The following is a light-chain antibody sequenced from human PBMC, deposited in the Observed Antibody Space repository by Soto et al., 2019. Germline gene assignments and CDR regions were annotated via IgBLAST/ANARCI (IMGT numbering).Light chain of an antibody. J-gene: IGLJ3*02. Sequence: SYELTQSPSVSVAPGQTARITCGGNNIGSKSVHWYRQKPGQAPVVVVHDDSDRPSGIPERFSGSNSGNMATLTISGVEAGDEADYYCQVWDRSIDQWVFGGGTKVTVL. CDR1: NIGSKS. V-gene: IGLV3-21*02. CDR2: DDS. CDR3: QVWDRSIDQWV.